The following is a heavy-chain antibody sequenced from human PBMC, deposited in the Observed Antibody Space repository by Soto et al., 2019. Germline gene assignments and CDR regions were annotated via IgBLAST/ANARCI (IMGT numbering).Heavy chain of an antibody. V-gene: IGHV3-33*01. CDR2: IWYDGSNK. D-gene: IGHD6-19*01. Sequence: QVQLVESGGRVVQPGRSLRLSCAASGFTFSSDGMHWVRQAPGKRLEWVAVIWYDGSNKYYADSVKGRFTISRDNSKNRLYLLMNSLRAEDTAVYYCARGGMGYSSGAYGMDVWGQGTTVTVSS. J-gene: IGHJ6*02. CDR1: GFTFSSDG. CDR3: ARGGMGYSSGAYGMDV.